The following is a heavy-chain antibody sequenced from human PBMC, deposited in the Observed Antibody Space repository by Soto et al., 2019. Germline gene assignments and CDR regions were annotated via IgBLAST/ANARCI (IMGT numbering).Heavy chain of an antibody. D-gene: IGHD3-9*01. Sequence: SVKVSCKASGFTFTSSAVQWVRQARGQRLEWIGWIVVGSGNTNYAQKFQERVTITRDMSTSTAYMELSSLRSEDTAVYYCAAGPYYDILTGYYPVLYFDIWGQGTMVTVSS. J-gene: IGHJ3*02. CDR2: IVVGSGNT. CDR3: AAGPYYDILTGYYPVLYFDI. CDR1: GFTFTSSA. V-gene: IGHV1-58*01.